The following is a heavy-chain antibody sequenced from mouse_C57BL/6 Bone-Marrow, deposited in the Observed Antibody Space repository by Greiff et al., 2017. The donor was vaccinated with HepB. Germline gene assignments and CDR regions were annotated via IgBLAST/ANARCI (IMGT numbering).Heavy chain of an antibody. V-gene: IGHV8-12*01. CDR1: GFSLSTSGMG. J-gene: IGHJ1*03. Sequence: QVTLKESGPGILQSSQTLSLTCSFSGFSLSTSGMGVSWIRQPSGKGLEWPAHIYWDDDKRYNPSLKSRLTISKDTSRNQVFLKITSVDTADTATYYCARRGGYSNYVGYFDVWGTGTTVTVSS. CDR3: ARRGGYSNYVGYFDV. D-gene: IGHD2-5*01. CDR2: IYWDDDK.